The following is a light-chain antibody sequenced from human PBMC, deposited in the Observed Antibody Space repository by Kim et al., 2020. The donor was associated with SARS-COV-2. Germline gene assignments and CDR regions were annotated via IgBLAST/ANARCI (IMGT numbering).Light chain of an antibody. J-gene: IGKJ2*01. CDR2: GAS. Sequence: EIVLTQSPGTLSLSPGERATLSCRASQSVTSSYLAWYQQKPGQAPRLLIYGASSRATAIPDRFSGSGSGTDFTLTINRLEPEDFAVYYCQQYGSSYTFGQGTKLEIK. CDR3: QQYGSSYT. V-gene: IGKV3-20*01. CDR1: QSVTSSY.